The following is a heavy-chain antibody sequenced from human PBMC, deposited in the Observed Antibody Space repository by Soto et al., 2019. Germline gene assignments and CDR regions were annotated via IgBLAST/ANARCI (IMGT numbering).Heavy chain of an antibody. D-gene: IGHD4-17*01. J-gene: IGHJ4*02. CDR1: GSIFRGYG. CDR3: AKDLNGDYPPYYFDY. V-gene: IGHV3-30*18. CDR2: ISYDGSNK. Sequence: GGSLRLSCAASGSIFRGYGMHWVRQAPGKGLEWVAVISYDGSNKYYADSVKGRFTISRDNSKNTLYLQMDSLRAEDTAVYYCAKDLNGDYPPYYFDYWGQGTLVTVSS.